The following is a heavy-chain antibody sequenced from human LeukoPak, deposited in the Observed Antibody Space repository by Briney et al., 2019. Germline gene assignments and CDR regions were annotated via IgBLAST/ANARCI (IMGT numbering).Heavy chain of an antibody. CDR2: IYHSGNT. J-gene: IGHJ4*02. Sequence: SETLSLTCTVSGGSISSGGYSWTWLRQPPGKGLEWIGYIYHSGNTYYNPSLKSRVIISIDRSKNQFSLKLSSVTAADTAVYYCARELTRNYYFDYWGQGTLVTVSS. D-gene: IGHD1/OR15-1a*01. CDR3: ARELTRNYYFDY. CDR1: GGSISSGGYS. V-gene: IGHV4-30-2*01.